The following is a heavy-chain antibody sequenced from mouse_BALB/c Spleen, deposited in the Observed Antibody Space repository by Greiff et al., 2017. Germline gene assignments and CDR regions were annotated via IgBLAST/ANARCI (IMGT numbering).Heavy chain of an antibody. CDR3: ARDGYYDD. CDR1: GYAFTNYL. D-gene: IGHD2-3*01. J-gene: IGHJ2*01. CDR2: INPGSGGT. Sequence: QVQLQQSGAELVRPGTSVKVSCKASGYAFTNYLIEWVKQRPGQGLEWIGVINPGSGGTNYNEKFKGKATLTADKSSSTAYMQLSSLTSDDSAVYFCARDGYYDDWGQGTTLTVSS. V-gene: IGHV1-54*03.